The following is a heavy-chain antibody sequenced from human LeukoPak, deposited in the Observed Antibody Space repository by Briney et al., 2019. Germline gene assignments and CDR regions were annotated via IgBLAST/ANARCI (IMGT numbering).Heavy chain of an antibody. CDR3: ATAPTLDDYSGWFDP. CDR1: GYTLTELS. D-gene: IGHD2-15*01. J-gene: IGHJ5*02. Sequence: ASVKVSCKVSGYTLTELSMHWVRQAPGKGLEWMGGFDPEDGETTYAQKFQGRVTMTEDTSTDTAYMELSSLRSEDTAVYYCATAPTLDDYSGWFDPWGQGTLVTVSS. V-gene: IGHV1-24*01. CDR2: FDPEDGET.